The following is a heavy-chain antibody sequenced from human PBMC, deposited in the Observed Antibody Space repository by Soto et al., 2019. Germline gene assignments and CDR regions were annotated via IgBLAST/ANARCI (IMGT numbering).Heavy chain of an antibody. Sequence: GGSLRLSCAASGFTFSSYSMNWVRQAPGKGLEWVSSISSSSSYIYYADSVKGRFTISRDNAKNSLYLQMNSLRAEDTAVYYCARDNHYSSCTNWFDPWGQGTLVTVSS. J-gene: IGHJ5*02. CDR2: ISSSSSYI. V-gene: IGHV3-21*01. CDR3: ARDNHYSSCTNWFDP. D-gene: IGHD6-19*01. CDR1: GFTFSSYS.